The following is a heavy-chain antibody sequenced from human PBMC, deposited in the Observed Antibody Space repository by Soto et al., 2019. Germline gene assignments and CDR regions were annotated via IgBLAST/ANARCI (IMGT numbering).Heavy chain of an antibody. J-gene: IGHJ4*02. D-gene: IGHD6-13*01. V-gene: IGHV4-4*02. CDR1: GGSISSSNW. CDR3: ARTMSSNSPGIAAAVLDY. Sequence: SETLSLTCAVSGGSISSSNWWSWVRQPPGKGLEWIGEIYHSGSTNYNPSLKSRVTISVDKSKNQFSLKLSSVTAADTAVYYCARTMSSNSPGIAAAVLDYWGQGTLVTVSS. CDR2: IYHSGST.